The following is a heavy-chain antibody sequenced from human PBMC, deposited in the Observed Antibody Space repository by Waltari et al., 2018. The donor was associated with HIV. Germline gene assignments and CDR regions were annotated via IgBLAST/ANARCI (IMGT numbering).Heavy chain of an antibody. V-gene: IGHV3-23*03. CDR3: AKEDFGGVDH. CDR2: VIYSGGTT. CDR1: GCTFNNYA. J-gene: IGHJ5*02. D-gene: IGHD3-16*01. Sequence: EVQLLESGGGLVQPGGSLRLCCAASGCTFNNYAMSWVRQAPGKGLEWVSVIYSGGTTYYADSVKGRFTISRDNSKNTLYLQMNSLRPEDTAVYHCAKEDFGGVDHWGQGTLVTVSS.